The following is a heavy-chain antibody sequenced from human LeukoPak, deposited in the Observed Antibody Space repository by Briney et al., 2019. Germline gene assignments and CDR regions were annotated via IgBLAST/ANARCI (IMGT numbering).Heavy chain of an antibody. CDR3: ARDGEYSGYDFDY. Sequence: PGGSLRLSCAASGFTFSSYSMNWVRQAPGKGLEWVSSISSSSSYIYYADSVKGRFTISRDNAKNSLYLQMNSLRAEDTDVYYCARDGEYSGYDFDYWGQGTLVTVSS. CDR1: GFTFSSYS. V-gene: IGHV3-21*01. D-gene: IGHD5-12*01. J-gene: IGHJ4*02. CDR2: ISSSSSYI.